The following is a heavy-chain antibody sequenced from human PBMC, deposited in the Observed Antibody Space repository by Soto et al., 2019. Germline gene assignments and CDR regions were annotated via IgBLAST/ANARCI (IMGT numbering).Heavy chain of an antibody. J-gene: IGHJ5*02. V-gene: IGHV3-9*01. Sequence: GGSLRLSCAASGFTFDDYAMHWVRQAPGKGLEWVSGISWNSGHIGYADSVKGRFTISRDNAKNSLYLQMNSLRAEDTALYYCAKDMGFTPLYWFDPWGQGTLVTVSS. CDR2: ISWNSGHI. CDR3: AKDMGFTPLYWFDP. CDR1: GFTFDDYA.